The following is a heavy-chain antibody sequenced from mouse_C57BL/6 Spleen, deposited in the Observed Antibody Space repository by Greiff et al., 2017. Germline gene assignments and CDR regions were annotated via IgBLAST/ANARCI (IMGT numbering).Heavy chain of an antibody. D-gene: IGHD2-4*01. CDR3: ASQIYYDYGGFAY. CDR2: IYPGDGDT. V-gene: IGHV1-82*01. J-gene: IGHJ3*01. CDR1: GYAFSSSW. Sequence: QVQLKESGPELVKPGASVKISCKASGYAFSSSWMNWVKQRPGKGLEWIGRIYPGDGDTTYNGKFKGKATLTADKSSSTAYMQLSSLTSEDSAVYFCASQIYYDYGGFAYWGQGTLVTVSA.